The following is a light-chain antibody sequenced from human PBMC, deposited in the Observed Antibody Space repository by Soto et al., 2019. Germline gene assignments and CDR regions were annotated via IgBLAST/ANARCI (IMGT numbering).Light chain of an antibody. CDR1: SHDVGGYDY. J-gene: IGLJ2*01. CDR2: DVI. Sequence: QSAPTQPRSVSGSPRQSVTISCTGTSHDVGGYDYVSWYQQSPGKAPKLIIYDVIERPSGVPDRFSGSKSGNTASLTISGVQTEDECDYYCCSYAGTYTFVVFGGGTKLTAL. CDR3: CSYAGTYTFVV. V-gene: IGLV2-11*01.